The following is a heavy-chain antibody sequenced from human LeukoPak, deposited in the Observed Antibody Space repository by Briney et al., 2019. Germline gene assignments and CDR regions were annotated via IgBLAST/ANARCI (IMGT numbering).Heavy chain of an antibody. V-gene: IGHV4-59*08. CDR1: GGSISSYY. J-gene: IGHJ4*02. CDR2: IYYSGST. Sequence: SETLSLTCTVSGGSISSYYWSWIRQPPGKGLEWIGYIYYSGSTNYNPSLKSRVTISVDTSNNQFSLYLSSVTAADTAVYYCARGFASGSYAAYWGQGALVTVSS. CDR3: ARGFASGSYAAY. D-gene: IGHD3-10*01.